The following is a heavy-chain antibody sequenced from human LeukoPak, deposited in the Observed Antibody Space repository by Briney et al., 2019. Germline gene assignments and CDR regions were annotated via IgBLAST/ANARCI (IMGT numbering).Heavy chain of an antibody. CDR2: ISYDGSNK. J-gene: IGHJ4*02. CDR1: GFTFNSFG. CDR3: ATDHGFHYGAYFDY. Sequence: QPGGSLRLSCAASGFTFNSFGMHWVRQAPGKGLEWVAVISYDGSNKYSADSVKGRFTISRDNSRNTLYLQMNSLRPEDTAVYYCATDHGFHYGAYFDYWGQGTLVTASS. V-gene: IGHV3-30*03. D-gene: IGHD4-17*01.